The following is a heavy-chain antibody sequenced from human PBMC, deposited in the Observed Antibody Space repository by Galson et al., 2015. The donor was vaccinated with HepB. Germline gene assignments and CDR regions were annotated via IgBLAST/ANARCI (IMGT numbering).Heavy chain of an antibody. V-gene: IGHV6-1*01. D-gene: IGHD7-27*01. CDR3: ARDQTNWGSAVRWFDP. CDR1: GDSVSNNGAA. J-gene: IGHJ5*02. CDR2: TYHGSRWYT. Sequence: CAISGDSVSNNGAAWNWIRQSPSRGLEWLGRTYHGSRWYTDYAVSVKGRITINPDTSKNQFSLQLNSVTPEGTAVYYCARDQTNWGSAVRWFDPWGQGTLVTVSS.